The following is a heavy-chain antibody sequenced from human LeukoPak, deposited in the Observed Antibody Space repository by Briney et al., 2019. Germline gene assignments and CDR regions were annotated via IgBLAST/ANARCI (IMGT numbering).Heavy chain of an antibody. D-gene: IGHD3-22*01. Sequence: KPSETLSLTCTVSGGSISSGGYYWSWIRQHPGKGLEWIGYIYYSGSTYYNPSLKSRVTISVDTSKNQFSLKLSSVTAADTAVYYCARQFYDSSGTQGYDDAFDIWGQGTMVTVSS. CDR2: IYYSGST. J-gene: IGHJ3*02. V-gene: IGHV4-31*03. CDR3: ARQFYDSSGTQGYDDAFDI. CDR1: GGSISSGGYY.